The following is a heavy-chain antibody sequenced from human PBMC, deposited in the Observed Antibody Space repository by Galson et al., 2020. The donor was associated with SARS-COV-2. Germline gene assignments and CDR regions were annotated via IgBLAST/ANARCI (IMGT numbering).Heavy chain of an antibody. V-gene: IGHV1-24*01. J-gene: IGHJ2*01. CDR3: ATVSCITMVRGVILKLGGWYFDL. D-gene: IGHD3-10*01. CDR1: GYTLTELS. CDR2: FDPEDGET. Sequence: ASVKVSCQVSGYTLTELSMHWVRQAPGKGLEWMGGFDPEDGETIYAQKFQGRVTMTEDTSTDTAYMELSSLRSEDTAVYYCATVSCITMVRGVILKLGGWYFDLWGRGTLVTVSS.